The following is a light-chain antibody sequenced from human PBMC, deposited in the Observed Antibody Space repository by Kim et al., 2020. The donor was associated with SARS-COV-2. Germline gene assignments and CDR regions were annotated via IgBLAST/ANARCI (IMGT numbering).Light chain of an antibody. CDR3: QQYNNWPIT. J-gene: IGKJ5*01. CDR2: GAS. CDR1: QSPTIN. V-gene: IGKV3-15*01. Sequence: VYPGERATLSCRASQSPTINLAWYQQKPGQTPSLLIYGASTRATGVPAGFSGSGSGTDFTLTISSLQSEDFAVYYCQQYNNWPITFGEGTRLEIK.